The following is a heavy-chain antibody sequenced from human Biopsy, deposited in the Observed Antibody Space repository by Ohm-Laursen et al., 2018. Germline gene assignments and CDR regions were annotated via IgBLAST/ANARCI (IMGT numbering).Heavy chain of an antibody. J-gene: IGHJ4*02. CDR1: GDSINSSY. CDR3: ARRGSGGRSFDY. Sequence: SDTLSLTCTVSGDSINSSYWSWIRQAPGNGLEWIGFISNSGNTNYNPSLKSRVTISADTSKNQFSLKLGSVTVADTAVFYCARRGSGGRSFDYWGQGSLVTVSS. D-gene: IGHD3-16*01. CDR2: ISNSGNT. V-gene: IGHV4-59*08.